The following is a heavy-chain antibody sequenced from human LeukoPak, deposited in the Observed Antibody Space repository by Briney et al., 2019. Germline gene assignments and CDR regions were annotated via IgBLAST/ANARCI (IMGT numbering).Heavy chain of an antibody. Sequence: SVKVSCKASGGTFSSYAISWVRQAPGQGLEWMGGIVPIFGTANYAQKFQGRVTITADESTSTAYMELSSLRSEDTAVYYCAREMTTVTSGFDYWGQGTLVTVSS. V-gene: IGHV1-69*13. CDR3: AREMTTVTSGFDY. CDR1: GGTFSSYA. D-gene: IGHD4-17*01. CDR2: IVPIFGTA. J-gene: IGHJ4*02.